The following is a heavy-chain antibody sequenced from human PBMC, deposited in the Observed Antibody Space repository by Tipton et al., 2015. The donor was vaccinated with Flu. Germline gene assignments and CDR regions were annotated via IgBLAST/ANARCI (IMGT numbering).Heavy chain of an antibody. Sequence: TLSLTCTVSGGSISNYHWGWIRQPPGKGLQWIGGIHYSGTTYYNPSLKSRVTISVDTSKNQFSLKLNSVTAADTAVYYCARLSYYDVDLKNFYFEDWGQGTLVTVSS. CDR2: IHYSGTT. CDR3: ARLSYYDVDLKNFYFED. CDR1: GGSISNYH. J-gene: IGHJ4*02. D-gene: IGHD3-10*02. V-gene: IGHV4-39*01.